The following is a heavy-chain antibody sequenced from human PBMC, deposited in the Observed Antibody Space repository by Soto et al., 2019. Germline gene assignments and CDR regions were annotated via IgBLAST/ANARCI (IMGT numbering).Heavy chain of an antibody. CDR2: VYNSGST. D-gene: IGHD3-9*01. CDR1: GGSISSNY. V-gene: IGHV4-59*07. CDR3: ARYRREAVFWYTLGN. J-gene: IGHJ4*01. Sequence: PSDTPALTCTVSGGSISSNYWTWIRQPPGKGLEWIGYVYNSGSTNYNPSLKSRVTISEDTSKSQFSLKVNSMTAADTAVYYCARYRREAVFWYTLGNWGHVTSVPVSP.